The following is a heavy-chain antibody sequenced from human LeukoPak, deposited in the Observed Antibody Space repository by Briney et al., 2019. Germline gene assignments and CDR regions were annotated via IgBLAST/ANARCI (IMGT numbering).Heavy chain of an antibody. CDR2: IIPILGIA. J-gene: IGHJ6*02. V-gene: IGHV1-69*04. Sequence: SVKVSCKASGGTFSSYAISWVRQAPGQGLEWMGRIIPILGIAHYAQKFQGRVTITADKSTSTAYMELSSPRSEDTAVYYCARAEYAVAYYYYYGMDVWGQGTTVTVSS. CDR3: ARAEYAVAYYYYYGMDV. CDR1: GGTFSSYA. D-gene: IGHD2-15*01.